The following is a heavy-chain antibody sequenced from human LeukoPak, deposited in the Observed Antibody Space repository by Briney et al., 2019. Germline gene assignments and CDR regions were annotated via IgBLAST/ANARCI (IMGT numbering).Heavy chain of an antibody. Sequence: ASVKVSCQASGYTFTGYYMYWLRQAPGQGLEWMGFINPNTGGTIYAQKFQARVTMTRDTSISTAYMELRGLISDDTAVYYCARRYDFWSGYPTAFDYWGQGTLVTVSS. CDR2: INPNTGGT. V-gene: IGHV1-2*02. CDR1: GYTFTGYY. J-gene: IGHJ4*02. D-gene: IGHD3-3*01. CDR3: ARRYDFWSGYPTAFDY.